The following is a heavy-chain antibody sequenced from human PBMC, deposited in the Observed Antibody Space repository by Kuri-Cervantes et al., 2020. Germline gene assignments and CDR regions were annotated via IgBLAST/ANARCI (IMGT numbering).Heavy chain of an antibody. Sequence: LTCGASAFTFSSYAMHWVRQAPGKGLEWVAAISYDGTDEYYADSVKGRFTISRDNSKDTLYLQMNSLRAEDTAIYYCAKEPGEWSSIHYWFDPWGQGTLVTVSS. V-gene: IGHV3-30-3*01. CDR2: ISYDGTDE. CDR1: AFTFSSYA. J-gene: IGHJ5*02. D-gene: IGHD3-10*01. CDR3: AKEPGEWSSIHYWFDP.